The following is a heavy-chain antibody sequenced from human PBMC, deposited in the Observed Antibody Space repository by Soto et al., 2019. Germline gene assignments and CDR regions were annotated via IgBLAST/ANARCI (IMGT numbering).Heavy chain of an antibody. V-gene: IGHV4-39*01. CDR2: IYYSGST. D-gene: IGHD6-19*01. Sequence: SETLSLTCTVSGGSIRSSSYYWGWIRQPPGKGLEWIGIIYYSGSTYYNPSLKSRVTISVDTSKNQFSLKLSSVTAADTVMYYCARYSSDWGGFDYWGQGTLVTVSS. CDR3: ARYSSDWGGFDY. J-gene: IGHJ4*02. CDR1: GGSIRSSSYY.